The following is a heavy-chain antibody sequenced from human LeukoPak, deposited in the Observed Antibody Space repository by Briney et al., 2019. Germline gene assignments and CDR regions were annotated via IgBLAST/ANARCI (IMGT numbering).Heavy chain of an antibody. CDR3: AAGRQGWFGELFNHFDY. CDR1: GFTLSSYA. CDR2: ISGSGGST. J-gene: IGHJ4*02. V-gene: IGHV3-23*01. D-gene: IGHD3-10*01. Sequence: GGSLRLSCAASGFTLSSYAMSWVRQAPGKGLGWVSAISGSGGSTYYADSVKGRFTISRDNSKNTLYLQMNSLRAEDTAVYYCAAGRQGWFGELFNHFDYWGQGTLVTVSS.